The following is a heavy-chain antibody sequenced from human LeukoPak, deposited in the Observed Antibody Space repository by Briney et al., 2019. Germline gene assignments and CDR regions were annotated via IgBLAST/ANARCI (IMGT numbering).Heavy chain of an antibody. CDR1: GFIFSDHY. V-gene: IGHV3-72*01. D-gene: IGHD5-12*01. J-gene: IGHJ4*02. Sequence: GGSLRLSCAASGFIFSDHYMDWVRQAPGKGLEWVGRTRNKANSYSTEYAASVKGRFTISRDDSKNSVYLQMNSLRTEDTAVYYCARDCGFPWATADTNYFDYWGQGTLVTVSS. CDR2: TRNKANSYST. CDR3: ARDCGFPWATADTNYFDY.